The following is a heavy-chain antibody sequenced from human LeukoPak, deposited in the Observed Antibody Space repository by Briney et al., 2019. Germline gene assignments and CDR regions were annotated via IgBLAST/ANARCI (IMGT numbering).Heavy chain of an antibody. CDR1: GGTFSSYA. CDR2: IIPIFGTA. Sequence: SVKVSCKASGGTFSSYAIIWGRQAPGQGLEWRGGIIPIFGTANSAQKFQGRVTITADESTSTAYMELSSLRSEDTAVYYCARGQHCSSTSCYEGGLDYYYYYGMDVWGKGTTVTVSS. D-gene: IGHD2-2*01. J-gene: IGHJ6*04. V-gene: IGHV1-69*01. CDR3: ARGQHCSSTSCYEGGLDYYYYYGMDV.